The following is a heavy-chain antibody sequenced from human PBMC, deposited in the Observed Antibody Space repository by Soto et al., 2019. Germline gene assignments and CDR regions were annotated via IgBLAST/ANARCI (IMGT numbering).Heavy chain of an antibody. Sequence: PSATLSLTCTVSGGSISSYYWSWIRQPPGKGLERIGYIYYSGSTNYNPSLKSRVTISVDTSKNQFSLKLSSVTAADTAVYYCARDRSGGYYYYGMDVWGQGTTVTVSS. D-gene: IGHD2-15*01. J-gene: IGHJ6*02. CDR3: ARDRSGGYYYYGMDV. V-gene: IGHV4-59*01. CDR2: IYYSGST. CDR1: GGSISSYY.